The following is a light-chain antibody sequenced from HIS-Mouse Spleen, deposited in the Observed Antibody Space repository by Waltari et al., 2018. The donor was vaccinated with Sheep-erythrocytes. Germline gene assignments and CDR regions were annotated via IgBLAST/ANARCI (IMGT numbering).Light chain of an antibody. CDR3: CSYAGSYNHV. CDR1: SRDVGGYNS. V-gene: IGLV2-11*01. CDR2: DVS. Sequence: QSALTQPRSVSGSPGQSVTISCTGTSRDVGGYNSVSWYQQYPGKAPKLMIYDVSKRPSGVPDRFSGSKSGNTASLTISGLQAEDEADYYCCSYAGSYNHVFATGTKVTVL. J-gene: IGLJ1*01.